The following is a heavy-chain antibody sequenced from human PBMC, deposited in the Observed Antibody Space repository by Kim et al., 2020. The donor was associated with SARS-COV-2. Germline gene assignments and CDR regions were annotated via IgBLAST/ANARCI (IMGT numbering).Heavy chain of an antibody. J-gene: IGHJ3*02. D-gene: IGHD3-10*01. CDR1: GFTFSSYW. CDR2: IKQDGSEK. Sequence: GGSLRLSCAASGFTFSSYWMSWVRQAPGKGLEWVANIKQDGSEKYYVDSVKGRFTISRDNAKNSLYLQMNSLRAEDTAVYYCARDKSLARRKLLWFGEFYAFDIWGQGTMVTVSS. CDR3: ARDKSLARRKLLWFGEFYAFDI. V-gene: IGHV3-7*01.